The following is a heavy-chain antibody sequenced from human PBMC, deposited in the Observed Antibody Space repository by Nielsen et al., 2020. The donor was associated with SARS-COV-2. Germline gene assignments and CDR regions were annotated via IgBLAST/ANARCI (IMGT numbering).Heavy chain of an antibody. CDR3: ARARGAHGDYYYYYYTDV. Sequence: WIRQSPSRGLEWLGRTYYRSKWYNDYAVSVKSRITINPDTSKNQFSLHLNSVTPEDTAVYYCARARGAHGDYYYYYYTDVWGKGTTVTVSS. J-gene: IGHJ6*03. CDR2: TYYRSKWYN. D-gene: IGHD4-17*01. V-gene: IGHV6-1*01.